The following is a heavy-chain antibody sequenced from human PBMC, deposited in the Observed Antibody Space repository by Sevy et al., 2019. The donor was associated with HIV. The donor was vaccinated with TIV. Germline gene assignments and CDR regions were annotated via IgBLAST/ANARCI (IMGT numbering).Heavy chain of an antibody. Sequence: GGSLRLSCAASGFILSGYSISWVRQAPGKGLEWVSSVTPGTDIYYGDSVRGRFTASRDNAKNSVYLQMNSLRDEDTAVYYCARDFLTGDRREAFDIWGQGTKVTVSS. CDR3: ARDFLTGDRREAFDI. D-gene: IGHD7-27*01. CDR2: VTPGTDI. J-gene: IGHJ3*02. V-gene: IGHV3-21*06. CDR1: GFILSGYS.